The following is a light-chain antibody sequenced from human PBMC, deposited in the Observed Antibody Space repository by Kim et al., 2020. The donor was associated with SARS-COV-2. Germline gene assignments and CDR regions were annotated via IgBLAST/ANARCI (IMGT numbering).Light chain of an antibody. Sequence: DIQMTQSPSSLSTSVGDRVTITCRASQRISNYLNWYQQKPGKAPKFLIYSASSLQSGVPSRFSGSGSGTDFTLTISNLQPDDFATYFCQQSYSSPPTFGQGTKVDIK. J-gene: IGKJ1*01. CDR2: SAS. V-gene: IGKV1-39*01. CDR1: QRISNY. CDR3: QQSYSSPPT.